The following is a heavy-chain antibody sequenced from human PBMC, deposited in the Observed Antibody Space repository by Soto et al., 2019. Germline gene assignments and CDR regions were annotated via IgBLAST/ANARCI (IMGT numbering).Heavy chain of an antibody. V-gene: IGHV3-23*01. CDR2: ISGSGGST. D-gene: IGHD3-22*01. CDR1: GFTFSSYA. J-gene: IGHJ6*02. CDR3: AKDLPYYYDSSGYWGVYYYYYGMDV. Sequence: GSLRLSCAASGFTFSSYAMSWVRQAPGKGLEWVSAISGSGGSTYYADSVKGRFTISRDNSKNTLYLQMNSLRAEDTAVYYCAKDLPYYYDSSGYWGVYYYYYGMDVWGQGTTVTVSS.